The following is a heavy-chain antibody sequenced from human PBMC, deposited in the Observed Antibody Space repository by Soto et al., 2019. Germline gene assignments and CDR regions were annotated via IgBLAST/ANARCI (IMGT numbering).Heavy chain of an antibody. CDR2: INSDGSST. D-gene: IGHD3-3*01. CDR3: AREATYYDFWSGYYPYFDY. Sequence: GGSLRLSCAASGFTFGSYWMHWVRQAPGKGLVWVSRINSDGSSTSCADSVKGRFTISRDNAKNTLYLQMNSLRAEGTAVYYCAREATYYDFWSGYYPYFDYWGQGTLVTVSS. J-gene: IGHJ4*02. V-gene: IGHV3-74*01. CDR1: GFTFGSYW.